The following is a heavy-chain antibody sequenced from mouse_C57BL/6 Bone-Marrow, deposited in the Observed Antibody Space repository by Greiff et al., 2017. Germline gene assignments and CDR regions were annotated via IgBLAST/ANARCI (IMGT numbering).Heavy chain of an antibody. V-gene: IGHV1-81*01. CDR2: IYPRSGNT. Sequence: VQVVESGAELARPGASVKLSCKASGYTFTSYGISWVKQRTGQGLEWIGEIYPRSGNTYYNEKFKGKATLTADKSSSTAYMELRSLTSEVYAVYIGGRGGGGMFDYWGQGTTLTVSA. CDR1: GYTFTSYG. J-gene: IGHJ2*01. CDR3: GRGGGGMFDY.